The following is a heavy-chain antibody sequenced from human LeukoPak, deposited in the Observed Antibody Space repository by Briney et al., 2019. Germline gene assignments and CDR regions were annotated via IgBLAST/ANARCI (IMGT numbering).Heavy chain of an antibody. CDR2: ISPGGGTT. V-gene: IGHV3-23*01. Sequence: GGSLRLSCAVSGFAFGSEAMSWVRQSPARGLEWVASISPGGGTTYYADYVKGRFTISRDNSKNTLYLQMNSLRAEDTAVYYCARDRAGTLDYWGQGTLVTVSS. CDR1: GFAFGSEA. CDR3: ARDRAGTLDY. D-gene: IGHD6-19*01. J-gene: IGHJ4*02.